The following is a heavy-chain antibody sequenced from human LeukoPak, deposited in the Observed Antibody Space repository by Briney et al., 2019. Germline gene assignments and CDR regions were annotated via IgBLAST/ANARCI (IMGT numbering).Heavy chain of an antibody. CDR2: ISLSGEST. J-gene: IGHJ3*02. V-gene: IGHV3-23*01. CDR3: ARVGGVIITRDPDAFDI. D-gene: IGHD3-10*01. CDR1: GFTFNSYP. Sequence: GGSLRLSCAASGFTFNSYPMSWVRQAPGKGLEWVSSISLSGESTYYPDSVKGRFTISRDNSKNTLFLQMNSLRDEDTAVYYCARVGGVIITRDPDAFDIWGQGTMVTVSS.